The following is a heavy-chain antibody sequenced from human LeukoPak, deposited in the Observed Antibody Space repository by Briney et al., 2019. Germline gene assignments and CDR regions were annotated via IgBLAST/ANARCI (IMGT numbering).Heavy chain of an antibody. CDR1: GFTVSSNY. Sequence: GGSLRLSCAASGFTVSSNYMSWVRQAPGKGLEWVSVLYAGGNTYYVDSVKGRFAISRDNSKNTLYLQMNSLRAEDTAVYYCTRGGGWLRLIDYWGQGTLVTVSS. J-gene: IGHJ4*02. V-gene: IGHV3-53*01. CDR3: TRGGGWLRLIDY. D-gene: IGHD5-12*01. CDR2: LYAGGNT.